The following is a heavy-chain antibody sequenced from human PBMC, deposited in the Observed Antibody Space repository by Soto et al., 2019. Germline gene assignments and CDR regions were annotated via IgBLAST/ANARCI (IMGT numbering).Heavy chain of an antibody. CDR2: ISSSSSYI. CDR1: GFTFSSYS. V-gene: IGHV3-21*01. D-gene: IGHD6-6*01. Sequence: PGGSLRLSCAASGFTFSSYSMNWVRQAPGKGLEWVSSISSSSSYIYYADSVKGRFTISRDNAKNSLYLQMNSLRAEDTAVYYCARDEGSSSDYYYYGMDVWGQGTTVTVSS. CDR3: ARDEGSSSDYYYYGMDV. J-gene: IGHJ6*02.